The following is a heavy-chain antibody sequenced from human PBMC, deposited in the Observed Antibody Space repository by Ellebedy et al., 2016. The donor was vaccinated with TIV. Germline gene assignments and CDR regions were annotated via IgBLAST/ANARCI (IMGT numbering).Heavy chain of an antibody. CDR3: ARGTTVAGVFNY. J-gene: IGHJ4*02. D-gene: IGHD4-17*01. Sequence: AASVKVSCKASGYTFTSYGISWVRQPLGQGLEWMGWISAYNGNTNYAQKLQGSVTMTTDTSTSTAYKELRSLRSDEPAVYHCARGTTVAGVFNYWGQGTLFTVSS. V-gene: IGHV1-18*01. CDR2: ISAYNGNT. CDR1: GYTFTSYG.